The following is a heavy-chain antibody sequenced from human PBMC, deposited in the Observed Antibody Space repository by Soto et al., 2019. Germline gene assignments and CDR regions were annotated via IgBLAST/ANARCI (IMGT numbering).Heavy chain of an antibody. Sequence: ASVKVSCKASGCTFTTYYMHWVRQAPGQGLEWMGIINPTGGSTNYAQRFQGRVTMTWDTSTSTVYMELSSLRSDDTAVYYCAKDLAAMANWFDPWGQGTLVTVSS. CDR1: GCTFTTYY. CDR2: INPTGGST. J-gene: IGHJ5*02. D-gene: IGHD6-25*01. CDR3: AKDLAAMANWFDP. V-gene: IGHV1-46*01.